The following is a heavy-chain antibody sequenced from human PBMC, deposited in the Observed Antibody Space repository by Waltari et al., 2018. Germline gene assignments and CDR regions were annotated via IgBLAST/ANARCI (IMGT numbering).Heavy chain of an antibody. Sequence: QLQLQESGPGLVKASEPLSLTCTVSGDSISSSTYYWGGVRQPPGKGLEWIGNMYYSGSTYYNPSLKSRVTISGDTSKSQFSLKLSSVTAADTSMYYCVRHARTTSGGKHFDHWGQGMLVTVSP. D-gene: IGHD2-15*01. CDR3: VRHARTTSGGKHFDH. CDR2: MYYSGST. J-gene: IGHJ4*02. V-gene: IGHV4-39*01. CDR1: GDSISSSTYY.